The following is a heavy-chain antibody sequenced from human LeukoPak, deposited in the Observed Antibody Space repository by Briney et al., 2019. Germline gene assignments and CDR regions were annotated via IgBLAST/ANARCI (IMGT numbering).Heavy chain of an antibody. Sequence: ASVKVSCKASGYTLTSNGITWVRQAPGQGPEWMGWISGYNGNTNYAPKLQGRVTMTTDTSTTTAYMELRSLRSDDTAVYYCASGGLYYFDYWGQGTLVTVS. J-gene: IGHJ4*02. CDR1: GYTLTSNG. CDR2: ISGYNGNT. D-gene: IGHD3-16*01. CDR3: ASGGLYYFDY. V-gene: IGHV1-18*01.